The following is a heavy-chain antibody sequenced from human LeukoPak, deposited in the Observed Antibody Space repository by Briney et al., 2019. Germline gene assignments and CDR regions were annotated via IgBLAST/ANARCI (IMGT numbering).Heavy chain of an antibody. D-gene: IGHD2-2*01. CDR1: GFTFSSYW. V-gene: IGHV3-74*01. Sequence: GGSLRLSCAASGFTFSSYWMHWVRQALGKGLVWVSRIDTDGSSTTYADSVKGRFTISRDNAKNTLYLQMNSLRAEDTAVYYCATETAAMVYWGQGTLVTVSS. CDR3: ATETAAMVY. CDR2: IDTDGSST. J-gene: IGHJ4*02.